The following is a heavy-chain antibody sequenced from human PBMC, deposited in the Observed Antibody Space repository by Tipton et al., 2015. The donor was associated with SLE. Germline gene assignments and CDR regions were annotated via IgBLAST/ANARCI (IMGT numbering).Heavy chain of an antibody. V-gene: IGHV4-61*01. Sequence: TLSLTCTVSGGSISSGSYYWSWIRQPPGKGLEWIGYIYYSGGTNYNPSLKSRVTISLDTSKNQFSLKLSSVTAADTAVYYCASFLAVAGTDAFDIWGQGTMVTVSS. CDR2: IYYSGGT. CDR1: GGSISSGSYY. J-gene: IGHJ3*02. D-gene: IGHD6-19*01. CDR3: ASFLAVAGTDAFDI.